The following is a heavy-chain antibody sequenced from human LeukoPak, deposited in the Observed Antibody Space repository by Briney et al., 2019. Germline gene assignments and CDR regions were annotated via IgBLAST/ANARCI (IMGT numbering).Heavy chain of an antibody. CDR2: VYSGGTT. Sequence: GRSPRLSCAASGFIVSENYMSWVRQAPGKGLEWVSVVYSGGTTYYADSVKGRFTISRDNSKNTLYLQMSSLRAEDTAVYYCVRDRWPGLGDFWGQGTTVIVSS. CDR3: VRDRWPGLGDF. V-gene: IGHV3-66*01. CDR1: GFIVSENY. J-gene: IGHJ6*02. D-gene: IGHD6-19*01.